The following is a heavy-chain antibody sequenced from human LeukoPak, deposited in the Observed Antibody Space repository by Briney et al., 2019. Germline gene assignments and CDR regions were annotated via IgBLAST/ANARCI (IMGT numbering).Heavy chain of an antibody. CDR1: GYTFTSYY. Sequence: ASVKVSCKASGYTFTSYYMHWVRQAPGQGLEWMGIINPSGGSTSYAQKLQGRVTMTTDTSTSTAYMELRSLRSDDTAVYYCARDRDIVVVVAATGCAFDIWGQGTMVTVSS. CDR3: ARDRDIVVVVAATGCAFDI. V-gene: IGHV1-46*01. CDR2: INPSGGST. D-gene: IGHD2-15*01. J-gene: IGHJ3*02.